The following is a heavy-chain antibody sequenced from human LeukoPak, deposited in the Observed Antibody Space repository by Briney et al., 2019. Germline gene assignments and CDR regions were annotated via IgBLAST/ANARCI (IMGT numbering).Heavy chain of an antibody. Sequence: GGSLRLSCAASGFTFRSCAMGWVRRAPGKGLEWVSTISGSGGATYYADSVKGRFTISRDNSKNTLNLQMNSLRAEDTAVHYCTKRGNWNEDDYWGQGTLVTVSS. D-gene: IGHD1-1*01. CDR2: ISGSGGAT. V-gene: IGHV3-23*01. J-gene: IGHJ4*02. CDR1: GFTFRSCA. CDR3: TKRGNWNEDDY.